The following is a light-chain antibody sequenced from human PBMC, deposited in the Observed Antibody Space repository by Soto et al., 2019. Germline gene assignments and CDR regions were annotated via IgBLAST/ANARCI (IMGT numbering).Light chain of an antibody. V-gene: IGKV1-39*01. CDR2: GSS. Sequence: IRLTQSPSSLSASVGDRVTISCRASQSISSNLNWFQHKAGKAPKLLIYGSSILQSGVPSRFSGSGSGTDFTLTISSLQPEDIATYFCQQSYSSPPITFGQGTRLEI. CDR3: QQSYSSPPIT. CDR1: QSISSN. J-gene: IGKJ5*01.